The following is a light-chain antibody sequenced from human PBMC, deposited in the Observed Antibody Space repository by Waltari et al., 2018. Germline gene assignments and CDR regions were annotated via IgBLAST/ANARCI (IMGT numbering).Light chain of an antibody. CDR1: QGISSY. J-gene: IGKJ1*01. CDR3: QQRSNWPRT. Sequence: IQLTQSPSSLSASVGDRVTITCRASQGISSYLAWYQQKPGKAPKLLIYAASTLQSGVPSRFSGSGSGTDFTLTIGSLEPEDLAVYYCQQRSNWPRTFGQGTKVEIK. V-gene: IGKV1-9*01. CDR2: AAS.